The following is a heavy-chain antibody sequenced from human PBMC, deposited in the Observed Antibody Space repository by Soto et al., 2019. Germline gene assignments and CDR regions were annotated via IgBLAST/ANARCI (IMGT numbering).Heavy chain of an antibody. CDR1: GFTFSNYA. CDR2: ITGNGVST. D-gene: IGHD2-8*02. CDR3: TTDGGVSAYPLFWA. J-gene: IGHJ5*02. Sequence: PGGSLRLSCAVSGFTFSNYAMAWVRQAPGKGLEYVSSITGNGVSTYYAHSVKGRFTISRDNSKNTLYVQMNSLTAEDTAIYYCTTDGGVSAYPLFWAWGQGTLVTVSS. V-gene: IGHV3-23*01.